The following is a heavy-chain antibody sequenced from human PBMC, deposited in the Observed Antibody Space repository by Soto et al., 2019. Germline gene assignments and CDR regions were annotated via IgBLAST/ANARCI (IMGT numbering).Heavy chain of an antibody. CDR3: ARGVRDWSSEPRQYYFDY. J-gene: IGHJ4*02. Sequence: QVQLQESGPGLVKPSQTLSLTCTVSGGSISSGDYYWSWIRQPPGKGLEWIGYIYYSGSTYYNPSLESRVTLSVDTSKNRFSLMLSSVTAADTAVYYCARGVRDWSSEPRQYYFDYWGQGNLVAVAS. V-gene: IGHV4-30-4*01. D-gene: IGHD3-10*01. CDR2: IYYSGST. CDR1: GGSISSGDYY.